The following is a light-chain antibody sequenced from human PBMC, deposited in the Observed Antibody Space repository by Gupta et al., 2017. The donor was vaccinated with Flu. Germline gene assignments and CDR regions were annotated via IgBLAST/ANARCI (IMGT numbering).Light chain of an antibody. V-gene: IGKV1-9*01. CDR2: GAS. CDR1: QGISSY. J-gene: IGKJ4*01. CDR3: QQLNSYPPAT. Sequence: DRVTITCRASQGISSYLAWYQQRPGKAPKLLIYGASTLQSGVPSRFSGSGSGTEFTLTISSLQSEDFATYYCQQLNSYPPATFGGGTKVEIK.